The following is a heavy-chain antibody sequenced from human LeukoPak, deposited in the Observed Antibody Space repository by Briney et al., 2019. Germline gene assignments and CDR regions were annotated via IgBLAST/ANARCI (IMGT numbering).Heavy chain of an antibody. CDR2: INHSGST. CDR3: ARADYCSSTSCYNPPYNWFDP. Sequence: PSETLSLTCAVYGGSFSGYYWSWIRQPPGKGLEWIGEINHSGSTNYNPSLKSRVTISVDTSKNQFSLKLSSVTAAGTAVYYCARADYCSSTSCYNPPYNWFDPWGQGTLVTVSS. D-gene: IGHD2-2*02. V-gene: IGHV4-34*01. CDR1: GGSFSGYY. J-gene: IGHJ5*02.